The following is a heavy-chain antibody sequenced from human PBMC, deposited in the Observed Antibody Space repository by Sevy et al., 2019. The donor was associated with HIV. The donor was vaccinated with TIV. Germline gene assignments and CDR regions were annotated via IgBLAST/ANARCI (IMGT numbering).Heavy chain of an antibody. CDR2: IWYDGSNK. CDR3: ARENIAVAGIGYYFDH. CDR1: GFTFSTYG. J-gene: IGHJ4*02. V-gene: IGHV3-33*01. Sequence: GGSLRLSCVASGFTFSTYGMHWVRQAPGKGLEWVAVIWYDGSNKEYVDSVKSRFTISRDNSKDTLYLQMNSLRAKDTAVYYCARENIAVAGIGYYFDHWGQGTLVTVSS. D-gene: IGHD6-19*01.